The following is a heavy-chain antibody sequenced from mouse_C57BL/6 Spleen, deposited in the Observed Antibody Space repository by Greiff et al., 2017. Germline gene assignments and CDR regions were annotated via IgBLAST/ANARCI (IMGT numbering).Heavy chain of an antibody. V-gene: IGHV1-80*01. CDR1: GYAFSSYW. D-gene: IGHD2-3*01. CDR3: ARRADGYYAY. J-gene: IGHJ3*01. CDR2: IYPGDGDP. Sequence: VQLQQSGAELVKPGASVKISCKASGYAFSSYWMNWVKQRPGTGLEWIGKIYPGDGDPNYNGKFKGKATLTADKASSTAYMQLSSRTSEDSAVYFCARRADGYYAYWGQGTLVTVSA.